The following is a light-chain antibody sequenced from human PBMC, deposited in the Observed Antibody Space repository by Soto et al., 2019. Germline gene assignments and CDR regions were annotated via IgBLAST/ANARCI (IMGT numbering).Light chain of an antibody. CDR2: DAS. V-gene: IGKV1-5*01. CDR3: QQYNSYPWT. J-gene: IGKJ1*01. Sequence: DIQMTQSPSTLSASVGDRVTISCRASQTISSWLAWYQQKPGKAPKLLIYDASSLESGVPSRLSGSGSGTGFTLTISSLQPDDFATYYCQQYNSYPWTFGQGTKGISN. CDR1: QTISSW.